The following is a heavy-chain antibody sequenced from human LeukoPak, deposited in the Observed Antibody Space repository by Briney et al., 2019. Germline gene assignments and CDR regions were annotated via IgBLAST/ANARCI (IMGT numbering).Heavy chain of an antibody. CDR3: AKSSGWQVRDSYYFDY. D-gene: IGHD6-19*01. CDR1: GGSISSSSYY. CDR2: IYYSGST. J-gene: IGHJ4*02. V-gene: IGHV4-39*01. Sequence: PSETLSLTCTVSGGSISSSSYYWGWIRQPPGKGLEWIGSIYYSGSTYYNPSLKSRVTISVDTSKNQFSLKLSSVTAADTAVYYCAKSSGWQVRDSYYFDYWGQGTLVTVSS.